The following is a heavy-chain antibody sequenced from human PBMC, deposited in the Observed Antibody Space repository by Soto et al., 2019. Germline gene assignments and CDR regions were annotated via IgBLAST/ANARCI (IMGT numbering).Heavy chain of an antibody. V-gene: IGHV1-69*01. CDR2: IIPRFGTT. CDR1: GDTFSRYT. CDR3: ARGRGLYNSGRSQLDY. J-gene: IGHJ4*02. D-gene: IGHD1-1*01. Sequence: QVQLVQSGAEVKKPGSSVRVSCKASGDTFSRYTVNWVRQAPRQGLEWMGGIIPRFGTTNYAPTLQGRVTITADESTNTVYIELSSLRSQETALYFCARGRGLYNSGRSQLDYWGQGTLLTVSS.